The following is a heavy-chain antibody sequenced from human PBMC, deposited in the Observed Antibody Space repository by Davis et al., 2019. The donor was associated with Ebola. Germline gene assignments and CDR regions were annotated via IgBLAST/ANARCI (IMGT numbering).Heavy chain of an antibody. CDR3: ARSPITISGVLVPLYWFFDL. CDR1: GGSISGTYY. D-gene: IGHD3-3*01. CDR2: IYNSGST. J-gene: IGHJ2*01. Sequence: GSLRLSCTVSGGSISGTYYWNCIRQPPGKGLEWIGYIYNSGSTTYNPSLKSRVTISQDTSKNHFSLKLSSVTAADTAVYFCARSPITISGVLVPLYWFFDLWGRGTLVTVSS. V-gene: IGHV4-61*03.